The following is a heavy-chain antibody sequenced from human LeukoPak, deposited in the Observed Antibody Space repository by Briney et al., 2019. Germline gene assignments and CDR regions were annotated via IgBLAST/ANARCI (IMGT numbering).Heavy chain of an antibody. CDR2: IAYDASQM. CDR1: GFTFSSYG. Sequence: GGSLRLSCAASGFTFSSYGMHWVRQIPGKGLQWLAVIAYDASQMYSIDSVKGRFTISRDNFKNTLYLQMDSLRVEDTAVYYCARDSSLPEQLLGSTRGLDVWGQGTTVIVSS. CDR3: ARDSSLPEQLLGSTRGLDV. J-gene: IGHJ6*02. V-gene: IGHV3-30*03. D-gene: IGHD6-19*01.